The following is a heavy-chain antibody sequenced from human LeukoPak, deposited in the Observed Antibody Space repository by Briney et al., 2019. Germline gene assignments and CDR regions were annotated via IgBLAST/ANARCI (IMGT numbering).Heavy chain of an antibody. Sequence: GGSLRLSCAASGFAFRNYAMSWVRQAPGKGLEWVSSLISSGDTTYYADSVKGRFTISRDNSKNTVHLQMDSLRAEDSAVYYCAKNAGYSYGLYYSDYWGQGTLVTVSS. CDR1: GFAFRNYA. V-gene: IGHV3-23*01. D-gene: IGHD5-18*01. J-gene: IGHJ4*02. CDR2: LISSGDTT. CDR3: AKNAGYSYGLYYSDY.